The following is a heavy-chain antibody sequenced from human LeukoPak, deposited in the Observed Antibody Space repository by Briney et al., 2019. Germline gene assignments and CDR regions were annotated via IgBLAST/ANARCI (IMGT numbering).Heavy chain of an antibody. CDR1: GYTFSSYD. Sequence: ASVKVSCKASGYTFSSYDISWVRQAPGQGLEWMGWISAYNGYTNYAQKFQGRVTMTTDTSTSTAYMELRSLRSDDTAVYYCARAMQLAHYYYYYMDIWGKGTTVTVSS. CDR2: ISAYNGYT. D-gene: IGHD6-13*01. J-gene: IGHJ6*03. CDR3: ARAMQLAHYYYYYMDI. V-gene: IGHV1-18*01.